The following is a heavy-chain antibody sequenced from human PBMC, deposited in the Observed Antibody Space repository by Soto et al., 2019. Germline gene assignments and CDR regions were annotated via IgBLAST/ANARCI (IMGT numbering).Heavy chain of an antibody. CDR2: INTNTGNP. V-gene: IGHV7-4-1*01. D-gene: IGHD3-10*01. Sequence: QVQLVQSGSELKKPGASVKVSCKASGYTFTSYAMNWVRQAPGQGLEWMGWINTNTGNPTYAQGLTGRFVFSLDTSVSTAYLQICSLKAEDTAVYYCARGAYYYGSGSYPYYYYGMDVWGQGTTVTVSS. J-gene: IGHJ6*02. CDR1: GYTFTSYA. CDR3: ARGAYYYGSGSYPYYYYGMDV.